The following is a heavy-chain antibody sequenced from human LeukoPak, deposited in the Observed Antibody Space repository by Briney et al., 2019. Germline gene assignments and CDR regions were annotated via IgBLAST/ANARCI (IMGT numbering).Heavy chain of an antibody. Sequence: GGSLRLSCAASGFTFSSYVMNWVRQAPGKGLEWVSYISSSGSTIYYAASVKGRFTISRDSAKNSLYLQMNSLRAEDTAVYYCARDGKGRNRIGYYFDYWGQGTLVTVSS. CDR3: ARDGKGRNRIGYYFDY. V-gene: IGHV3-48*03. CDR1: GFTFSSYV. CDR2: ISSSGSTI. D-gene: IGHD3-10*01. J-gene: IGHJ4*02.